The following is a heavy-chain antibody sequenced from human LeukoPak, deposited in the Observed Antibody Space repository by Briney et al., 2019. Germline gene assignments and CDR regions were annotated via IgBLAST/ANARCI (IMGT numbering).Heavy chain of an antibody. CDR2: INPNSGGT. V-gene: IGHV1-2*02. D-gene: IGHD3-10*01. J-gene: IGHJ5*02. Sequence: ASVKVSCKASGYTFTGYYMHWVRQAPGQGLEWMGWINPNSGGTNYAQKFQGRVTMTRDTSISTAYMELSRLRSDDTAVYYCARDPGLYYYGSGSYNWFDPWGQGTLVTVSS. CDR1: GYTFTGYY. CDR3: ARDPGLYYYGSGSYNWFDP.